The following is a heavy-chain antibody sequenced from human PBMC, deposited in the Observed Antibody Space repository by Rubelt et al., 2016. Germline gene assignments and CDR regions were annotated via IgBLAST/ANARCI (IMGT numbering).Heavy chain of an antibody. Sequence: QVQLVESGGGLVKPGGSLRLSCAASGFTFSDYYMSWIRQAPGKGLEWVSYISSSSSYTNYADSVKGRFTISRDNAKNFLYLQMNNLRAEDSALYYCAKDLSSVTMDLYDTFEMWGRGTMVTVSS. CDR1: GFTFSDYY. V-gene: IGHV3-11*05. CDR3: AKDLSSVTMDLYDTFEM. J-gene: IGHJ3*02. CDR2: ISSSSSYT. D-gene: IGHD3-10*01.